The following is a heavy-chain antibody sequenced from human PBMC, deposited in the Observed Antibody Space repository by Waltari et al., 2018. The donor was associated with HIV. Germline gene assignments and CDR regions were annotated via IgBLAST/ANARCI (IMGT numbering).Heavy chain of an antibody. CDR2: IKRSMGGT. J-gene: IGHJ6*01. Sequence: QVQLVQSGAELKKSGASVKVSCKPSGYTFTGYYIHWVRQAPGQGLEWRGWIKRSMGGTNCSRKCRGRVTLTRDASISTAYMQLGRLGSDGTAIYYCTRAQSHVHGLEVWGQGTTVTV. CDR3: TRAQSHVHGLEV. CDR1: GYTFTGYY. V-gene: IGHV1-2*02.